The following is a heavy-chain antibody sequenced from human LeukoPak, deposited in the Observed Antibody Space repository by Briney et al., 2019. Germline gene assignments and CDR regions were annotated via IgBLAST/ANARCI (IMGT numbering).Heavy chain of an antibody. CDR2: IYPDNSNT. D-gene: IGHD6-13*01. Sequence: GIIYPDNSNTRYSPSFQGQVTISADKSISTAYLQWSSLKASDTAMYYCARLDSSSWWGYWGQGTLVTVSS. CDR3: ARLDSSSWWGY. V-gene: IGHV5-51*01. J-gene: IGHJ4*02.